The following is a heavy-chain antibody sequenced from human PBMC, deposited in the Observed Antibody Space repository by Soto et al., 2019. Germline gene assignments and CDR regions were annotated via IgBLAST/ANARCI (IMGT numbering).Heavy chain of an antibody. V-gene: IGHV1-2*04. Sequence: GASVKVSCKASGYTFTGYYRHWVRQAPGQGLEWMGWINPNSGGTNYAQKFQGWVTMTRDTSISTAYMELSRLRSDDTAVYYCARGAAGTGFWFDPWGQGTLVTSPQ. CDR1: GYTFTGYY. CDR3: ARGAAGTGFWFDP. D-gene: IGHD6-13*01. CDR2: INPNSGGT. J-gene: IGHJ5*02.